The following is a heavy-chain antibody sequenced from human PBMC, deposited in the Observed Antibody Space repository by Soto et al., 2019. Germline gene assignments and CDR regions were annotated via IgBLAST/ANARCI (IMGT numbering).Heavy chain of an antibody. D-gene: IGHD2-2*01. CDR2: MNPNSGNT. Sequence: QVPLVQSGAEVKKPGASVKVSCKASGYTFTSYDINWVRQATGQGLEWMGWMNPNSGNTGYAQKFQGRVTMTRNTSISTAYMELSSLRSEDTAVYYCARARGTSRGTSKRFYFFDYWGQGTLVTVSS. V-gene: IGHV1-8*01. J-gene: IGHJ4*02. CDR1: GYTFTSYD. CDR3: ARARGTSRGTSKRFYFFDY.